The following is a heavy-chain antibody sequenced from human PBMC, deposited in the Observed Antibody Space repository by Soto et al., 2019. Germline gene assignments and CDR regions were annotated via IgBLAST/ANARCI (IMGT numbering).Heavy chain of an antibody. J-gene: IGHJ6*02. Sequence: ASVKVSCKASGYTFISNGISWVRQAPGQGLEWMGWISSYNGNTNYAQKLQGRVTMTTDTSTTTAYMELGSLRSDDTAVYYCARDRQTSSIRDRDYYYAIDVWGQGTTVTVSS. D-gene: IGHD6-6*01. CDR2: ISSYNGNT. V-gene: IGHV1-18*01. CDR3: ARDRQTSSIRDRDYYYAIDV. CDR1: GYTFISNG.